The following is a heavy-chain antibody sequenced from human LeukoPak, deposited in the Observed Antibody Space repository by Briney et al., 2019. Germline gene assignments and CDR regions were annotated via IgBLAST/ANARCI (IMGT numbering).Heavy chain of an antibody. V-gene: IGHV3-33*01. CDR1: GFTFSSYG. D-gene: IGHD1-26*01. J-gene: IGHJ4*02. CDR3: ARGEVGATLTDY. CDR2: IWYDGSYK. Sequence: PGRSLRLSCAASGFTFSSYGMHWVREAPGKGLEWVAVIWYDGSYKYYADSVKGRFTISRDNSKNTLYLQMNSLRAEDTAVYYCARGEVGATLTDYWGQGTLVTVSS.